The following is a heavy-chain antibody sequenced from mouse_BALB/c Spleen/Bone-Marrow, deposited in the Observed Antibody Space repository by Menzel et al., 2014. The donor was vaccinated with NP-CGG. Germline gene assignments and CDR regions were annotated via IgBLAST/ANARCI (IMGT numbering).Heavy chain of an antibody. CDR1: GFTLSSYS. Sequence: EVMLVESGGGLVQPGGSLKLSCAASGFTLSSYSMSWVRQTPEKRLEWVAYISNGGGSTYYPDTVKGRFTISRDNAKNTLYLQMSSLKSEDTAMYYCARQLGLRVDYWGQGSSVTVSS. V-gene: IGHV5-12-2*01. CDR2: ISNGGGST. CDR3: ARQLGLRVDY. J-gene: IGHJ4*01. D-gene: IGHD3-1*01.